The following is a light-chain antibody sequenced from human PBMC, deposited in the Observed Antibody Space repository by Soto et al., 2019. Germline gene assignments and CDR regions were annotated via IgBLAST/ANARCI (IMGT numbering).Light chain of an antibody. CDR2: EVT. V-gene: IGLV2-8*01. CDR1: SSDVGGYNF. J-gene: IGLJ2*01. Sequence: QSALTQPPSASGSPAQSVTISCTGTSSDVGGYNFVSWYQQHPGKVPKLIIYEVTKRPSGVPDRFSGSKSGNTASLTVSGLQAEDEADYYCSSYAGSNNLVFGGGTKLTVL. CDR3: SSYAGSNNLV.